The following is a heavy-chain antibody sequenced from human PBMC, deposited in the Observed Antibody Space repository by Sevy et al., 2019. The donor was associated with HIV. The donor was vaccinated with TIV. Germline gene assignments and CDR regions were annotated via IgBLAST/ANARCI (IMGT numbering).Heavy chain of an antibody. CDR2: IYYNGHT. J-gene: IGHJ4*02. CDR1: GGSITSLY. CDR3: AGENAWGRGYS. Sequence: SETLSLTCTVSGGSITSLYWNWIRQPPGKGLEWIGNIYYNGHTNYNPSLKSRVTLSLDTSKNQFSLRLSSVTAADTAMYYCAGENAWGRGYSWGQGTLVTVSS. V-gene: IGHV4-59*08. D-gene: IGHD1-26*01.